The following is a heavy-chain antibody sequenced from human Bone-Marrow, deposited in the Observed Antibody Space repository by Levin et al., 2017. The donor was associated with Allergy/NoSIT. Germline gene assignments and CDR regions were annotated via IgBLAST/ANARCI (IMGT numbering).Heavy chain of an antibody. CDR1: GGSISSYY. CDR3: ARLGSGWGYFDY. CDR2: IYYSGST. D-gene: IGHD6-19*01. Sequence: ESLKISCTVSGGSISSYYWSWIRQPPGKGLEWIGYIYYSGSTNYNPSLKSRVTISVDTSKNQFSLKLSSVTAADTAVYYCARLGSGWGYFDYWGQGTLVTVSS. J-gene: IGHJ4*02. V-gene: IGHV4-59*08.